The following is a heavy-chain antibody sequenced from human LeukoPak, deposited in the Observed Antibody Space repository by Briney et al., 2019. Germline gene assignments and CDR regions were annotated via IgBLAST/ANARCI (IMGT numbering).Heavy chain of an antibody. Sequence: ASVKVSCKASGYTFTGYYMHWVRQAPGQGLEWMGRINPNSGGTNYAQKFQGRVTMTRDTSISTAYMELSSLRSEDTAVYYCARDRGYCSSTSCYYYGMDVWGQGTTVTVSS. CDR1: GYTFTGYY. V-gene: IGHV1-2*06. D-gene: IGHD2-2*01. CDR2: INPNSGGT. J-gene: IGHJ6*02. CDR3: ARDRGYCSSTSCYYYGMDV.